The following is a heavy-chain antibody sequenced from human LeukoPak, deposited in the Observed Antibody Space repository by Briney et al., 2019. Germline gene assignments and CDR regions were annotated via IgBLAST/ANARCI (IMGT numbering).Heavy chain of an antibody. CDR1: GNSISSGDNY. Sequence: PSETLSLTCTVSGNSISSGDNYWSWIRQPAGKGLEWIGRIYTSGSTNYNPSLKSRVTISVDTSKNQFSLKLSSVTAADTAVYYCAREDIGSYTDWGQGTLVTVSS. J-gene: IGHJ4*02. CDR2: IYTSGST. D-gene: IGHD1-26*01. CDR3: AREDIGSYTD. V-gene: IGHV4-61*02.